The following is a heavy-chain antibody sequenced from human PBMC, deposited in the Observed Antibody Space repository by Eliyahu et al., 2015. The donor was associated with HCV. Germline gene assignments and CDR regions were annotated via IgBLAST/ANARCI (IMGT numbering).Heavy chain of an antibody. CDR3: ARDMVRGVIGYGMDV. J-gene: IGHJ6*02. CDR2: IYYSGST. Sequence: QVQLQESGPGLVKPSXTLSLTCTXSGGSISSYXWSWIRQPPGKGLXWIGYIYYSGSTNYNPSLKSRVTISVDTSKNQFSLKLSSVTAADTAVYYCARDMVRGVIGYGMDVWGQGTTVTVSS. D-gene: IGHD3-10*01. V-gene: IGHV4-59*01. CDR1: GGSISSYX.